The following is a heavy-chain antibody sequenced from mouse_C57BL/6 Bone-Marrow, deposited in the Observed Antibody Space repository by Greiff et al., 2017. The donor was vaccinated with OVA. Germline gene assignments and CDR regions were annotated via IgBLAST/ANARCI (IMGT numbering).Heavy chain of an antibody. CDR3: ARGGLRGGYFDV. CDR1: GYTFTSYW. V-gene: IGHV1-69*01. CDR2: IDPSDSYT. Sequence: VQLQQPGAELVMPGASVKLSCKASGYTFTSYWMHWVKQRPGQGLEWIGEIDPSDSYTNYNQKFKGKSTLTVDKSSSTAYMQLSSLSAEDSAVYYCARGGLRGGYFDVWGTGTTVTVSS. J-gene: IGHJ1*03. D-gene: IGHD2-2*01.